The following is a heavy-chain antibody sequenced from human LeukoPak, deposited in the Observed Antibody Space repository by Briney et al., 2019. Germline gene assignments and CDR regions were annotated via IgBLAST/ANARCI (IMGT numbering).Heavy chain of an antibody. D-gene: IGHD5-24*01. J-gene: IGHJ4*02. CDR1: GGSISSGSYY. V-gene: IGHV4-61*02. CDR2: IYTSGST. CDR3: ARGKRWLQFRGYYFDY. Sequence: PSETLSLTCTVSGGSISSGSYYWSWIRQPAGKGLEWIGRIYTSGSTNYNPSLKSRVTISVDTSKNQFSLKLSSVTAADTAVYYCARGKRWLQFRGYYFDYWGQGTLVTVSS.